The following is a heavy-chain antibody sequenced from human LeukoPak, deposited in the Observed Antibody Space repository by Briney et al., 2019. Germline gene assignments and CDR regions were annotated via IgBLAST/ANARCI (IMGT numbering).Heavy chain of an antibody. CDR2: ILASGGGDST. CDR3: AKGGPWRPAAE. V-gene: IGHV3-23*01. J-gene: IGHJ4*02. CDR1: GFTFKNHA. D-gene: IGHD2-2*01. Sequence: GGSLRLSCAASGFTFKNHAMSWVRQAPGKGLEWVSAILASGGGDSTYTADSMKGRFTISRDNSKDMLYLQIDSLRAEDTAIYFCAKGGPWRPAAEWGLGVLLTVSS.